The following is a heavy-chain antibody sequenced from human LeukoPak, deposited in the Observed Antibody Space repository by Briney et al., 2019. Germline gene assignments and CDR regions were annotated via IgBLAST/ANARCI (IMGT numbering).Heavy chain of an antibody. CDR2: IIPIFGTA. CDR1: GGTFSSYA. CDR3: ARDHRMTRGSNFDY. J-gene: IGHJ4*02. Sequence: PWASVKVSCKASGGTFSSYAISWVRQAPGQGLEWMGGIIPIFGTANYAQKFQGRVTITADESTSTAYMELSSLRSEDTAVYYCARDHRMTRGSNFDYWGQGTLVTVSS. D-gene: IGHD2-15*01. V-gene: IGHV1-69*13.